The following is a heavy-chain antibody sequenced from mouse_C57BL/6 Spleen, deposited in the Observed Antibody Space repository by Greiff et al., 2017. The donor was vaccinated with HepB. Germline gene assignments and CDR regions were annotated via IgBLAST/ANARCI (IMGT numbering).Heavy chain of an antibody. Sequence: VQLQQPGAELVRPGSSVKLSCKASGYTFTSYWMHWVKQRPIQGLEWIGNIDPSDSETHYNQKFKDKATLTVDKSSSTAYMQLSSLTSEDSAVYYCARDGSGYVAYWGQGTLVTVSA. CDR2: IDPSDSET. CDR1: GYTFTSYW. V-gene: IGHV1-52*01. J-gene: IGHJ3*01. D-gene: IGHD3-2*02. CDR3: ARDGSGYVAY.